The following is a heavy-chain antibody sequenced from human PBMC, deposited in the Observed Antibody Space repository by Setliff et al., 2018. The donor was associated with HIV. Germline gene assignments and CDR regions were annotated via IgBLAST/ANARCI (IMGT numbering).Heavy chain of an antibody. D-gene: IGHD3-10*01. CDR1: GGSISSYY. V-gene: IGHV4-4*08. CDR3: ARAHYYGSGFMDV. J-gene: IGHJ6*04. CDR2: IYTSGST. Sequence: SETLSLTCTVSGGSISSYYWSWIRQPPGRGLEWLGYIYTSGSTNYNPSLKSRVTISVDTSKNQFSLKLSSVTAADTAVYYCARAHYYGSGFMDVWGRGTTVTVSS.